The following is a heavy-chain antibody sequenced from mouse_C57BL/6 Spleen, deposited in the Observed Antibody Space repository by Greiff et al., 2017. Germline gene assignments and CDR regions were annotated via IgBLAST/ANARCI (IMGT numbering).Heavy chain of an antibody. D-gene: IGHD1-1*01. CDR3: ARYYYGSSYNWYFDV. J-gene: IGHJ1*03. V-gene: IGHV1-61*01. CDR1: GYTFTSYW. Sequence: QVQLQQPGAELVRPGSSVKLSCKASGYTFTSYWMDWVKQRPGQGLEWIGNIYPSDSETPYNQKFKDKATLTVDKSSSTAYMQLSSLTSEDSAVYYCARYYYGSSYNWYFDVWGTGTTVTVSS. CDR2: IYPSDSET.